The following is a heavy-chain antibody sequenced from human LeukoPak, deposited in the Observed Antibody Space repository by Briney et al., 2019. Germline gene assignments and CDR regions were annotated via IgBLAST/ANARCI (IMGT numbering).Heavy chain of an antibody. Sequence: ASVKVSCKASGYTFTSYDINWGRQATGQGLEWMGWMNPNSGNTGHAQKFQGRVTITRNTSISTAYVELSSLRSEDTAVYYCARGDYDILTGYPDWFDPWGQGTLVTVSS. CDR3: ARGDYDILTGYPDWFDP. CDR2: MNPNSGNT. V-gene: IGHV1-8*03. J-gene: IGHJ5*02. CDR1: GYTFTSYD. D-gene: IGHD3-9*01.